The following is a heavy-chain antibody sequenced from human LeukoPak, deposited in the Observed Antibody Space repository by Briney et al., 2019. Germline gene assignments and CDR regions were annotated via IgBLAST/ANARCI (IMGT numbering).Heavy chain of an antibody. CDR3: ARAPGYSGYDAPFDY. Sequence: ASVKVSCKASGYTFTSYAISWVRQAPGQGLEWMGGIIPIFGTANYAQKFQGRVTITADKSTSTAYMELSSLRSEDTAVYYCARAPGYSGYDAPFDYWGQGTLVTVSS. CDR2: IIPIFGTA. J-gene: IGHJ4*02. CDR1: GYTFTSYA. D-gene: IGHD5-12*01. V-gene: IGHV1-69*06.